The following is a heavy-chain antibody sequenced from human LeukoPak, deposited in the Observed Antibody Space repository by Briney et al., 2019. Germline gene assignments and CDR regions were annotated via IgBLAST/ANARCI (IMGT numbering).Heavy chain of an antibody. D-gene: IGHD3-10*01. CDR1: GFTFSSYG. CDR2: ISYDGSNK. CDR3: AKGGRGIRYYFDY. Sequence: GGSLRLSCAASGFTFSSYGMHWVRQAPGKGLEWEAVISYDGSNKYYADSVKGRFTISRDNSKNTLYLQMNSLRAEDTAVYYCAKGGRGIRYYFDYWGQGTLVTVSS. J-gene: IGHJ4*02. V-gene: IGHV3-30*18.